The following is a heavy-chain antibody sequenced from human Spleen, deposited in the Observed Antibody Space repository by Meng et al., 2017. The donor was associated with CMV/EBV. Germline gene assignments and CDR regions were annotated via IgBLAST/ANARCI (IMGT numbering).Heavy chain of an antibody. D-gene: IGHD3-22*01. Sequence: GESLKISCAASGFTFRTTWMSWVRQAPGKGLEWVGRIKSKTDGGTTDYAAPVKGRFTISRDDSKNTLYLQMNSLKTEDTAVYYCTTPTYYYDSSGYYYVRHQYFQHWGQGTLVTVSS. CDR3: TTPTYYYDSSGYYYVRHQYFQH. CDR2: IKSKTDGGTT. V-gene: IGHV3-15*01. CDR1: GFTFRTTW. J-gene: IGHJ1*01.